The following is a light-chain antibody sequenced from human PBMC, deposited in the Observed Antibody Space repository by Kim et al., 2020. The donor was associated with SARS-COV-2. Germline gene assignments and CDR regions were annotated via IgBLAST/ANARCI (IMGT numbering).Light chain of an antibody. Sequence: GKTVTISCTRSSGSIDDNYVQWYQQRPGGVPTAVIYEDDQRPSGISDRFSGSIDSSSNSASLTISGLKTEDEADYYCQSYNRSNVVFGGGTQLTVL. J-gene: IGLJ2*01. CDR1: SGSIDDNY. CDR2: EDD. V-gene: IGLV6-57*03. CDR3: QSYNRSNVV.